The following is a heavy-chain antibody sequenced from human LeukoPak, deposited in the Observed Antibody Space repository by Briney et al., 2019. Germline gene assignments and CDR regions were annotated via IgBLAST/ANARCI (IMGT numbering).Heavy chain of an antibody. D-gene: IGHD6-6*01. J-gene: IGHJ4*02. CDR3: ARVLGIRAKYSSSSLFGY. CDR2: INPNSGGT. CDR1: GYTFTSYG. V-gene: IGHV1-2*02. Sequence: GASVKVSCKASGYTFTSYGISWVRQAPGQGLEWMGWINPNSGGTNYAQKFQGRVTMTRDTSISTAYMELSRLRSDDTAVYYCARVLGIRAKYSSSSLFGYWGQGTLVTVSS.